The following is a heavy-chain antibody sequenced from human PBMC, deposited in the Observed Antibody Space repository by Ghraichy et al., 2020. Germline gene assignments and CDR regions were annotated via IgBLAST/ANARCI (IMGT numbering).Heavy chain of an antibody. V-gene: IGHV3-23*01. CDR2: ISGSDGST. Sequence: GESLNISCAVSGFTFSSYGMSWVRQAPGRGLDWVSAISGSDGSTYYADSVNGRFTISRDNSKNTVYLQMNSLRVEDTAVYYCAKELGPLRGAFDIWGQGTMVTVSS. J-gene: IGHJ3*02. D-gene: IGHD3-16*01. CDR1: GFTFSSYG. CDR3: AKELGPLRGAFDI.